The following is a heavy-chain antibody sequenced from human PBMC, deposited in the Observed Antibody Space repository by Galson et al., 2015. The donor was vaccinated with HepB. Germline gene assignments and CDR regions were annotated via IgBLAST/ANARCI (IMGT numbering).Heavy chain of an antibody. J-gene: IGHJ6*03. Sequence: SCTASGFTFTSYAINWVRQAPGQGLEWMGWINTNTGNPTYAQGFTGRFVFSLDTSVSTAYLQISSLKAEDTAVYYCARESRNWLGITGEGFWSGYYWDYYYYYMDVWGKGTTVTVSS. V-gene: IGHV7-4-1*02. D-gene: IGHD3-3*01. CDR2: INTNTGNP. CDR3: ARESRNWLGITGEGFWSGYYWDYYYYYMDV. CDR1: GFTFTSYA.